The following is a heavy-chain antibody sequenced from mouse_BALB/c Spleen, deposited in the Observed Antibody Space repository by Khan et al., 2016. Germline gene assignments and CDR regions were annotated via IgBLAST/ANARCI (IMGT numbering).Heavy chain of an antibody. Sequence: VQLQQSGAELVKPGASVKLSCTASGFNIKDTYMHWVKQRPEQGLEWIGRIDPANGNTKYDPKFQGKATITADTSSNTAYLQLSSLTSEDTAVYYCARLANWGDYFDYGGQGTTLTVSS. CDR1: GFNIKDTY. CDR2: IDPANGNT. J-gene: IGHJ2*01. CDR3: ARLANWGDYFDY. V-gene: IGHV14-3*02. D-gene: IGHD4-1*01.